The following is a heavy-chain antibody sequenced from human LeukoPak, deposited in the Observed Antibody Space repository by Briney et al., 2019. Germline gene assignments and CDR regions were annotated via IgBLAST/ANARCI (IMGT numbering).Heavy chain of an antibody. V-gene: IGHV3-23*01. CDR2: ISGSGGST. Sequence: AGGSLRLSCVASGFTFDDYAMHWVRQAPGKGLEWVSLISGSGGSTYYADSVKGRFTISRDNSKNTLYLQMNSLRAEDTAVYYCAKGNFGVVYYFDYWGQGTLVTVSS. CDR3: AKGNFGVVYYFDY. J-gene: IGHJ4*02. CDR1: GFTFDDYA. D-gene: IGHD3-3*01.